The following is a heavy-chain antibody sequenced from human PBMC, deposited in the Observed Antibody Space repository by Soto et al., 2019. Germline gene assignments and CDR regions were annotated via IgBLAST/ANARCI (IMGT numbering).Heavy chain of an antibody. Sequence: ASVKVSCKASGYTFTSYDINWVRQATGQGLEWMGWMNPNSGNTGYAQKFQGRVTMTRNTSISTAYMELSSLRSEDTAVYYCARGHLYSSSPDVWGQGTTVTVSS. CDR3: ARGHLYSSSPDV. CDR2: MNPNSGNT. V-gene: IGHV1-8*01. D-gene: IGHD6-13*01. J-gene: IGHJ6*02. CDR1: GYTFTSYD.